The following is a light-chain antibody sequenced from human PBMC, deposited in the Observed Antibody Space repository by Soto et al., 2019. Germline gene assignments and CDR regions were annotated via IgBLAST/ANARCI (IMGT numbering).Light chain of an antibody. CDR3: NQYGTKPPLT. CDR1: QSIDTNY. CDR2: DAA. Sequence: DIVLTQSPRTLSLSPGERATLSCRASQSIDTNYLAWYQQKPVQAPMLLIFDAASKATAIQDRFSVSGYAKDFTLTISRLEPEDFAVYYRNQYGTKPPLTFGGETTLEIK. J-gene: IGKJ4*01. V-gene: IGKV3-20*01.